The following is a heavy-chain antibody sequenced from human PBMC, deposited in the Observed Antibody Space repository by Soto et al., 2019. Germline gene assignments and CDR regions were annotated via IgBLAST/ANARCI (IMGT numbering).Heavy chain of an antibody. Sequence: ETLSLTCTVSGGSISSYYWTWIRQPPGKGLEWIGYIYYSGSTNYNPSLKSRVTISVDTSKNQFSLKLSSVTAADTAVYYCASDINLGGSARGQWFDPWGQGTLVDVSS. CDR2: IYYSGST. V-gene: IGHV4-59*01. J-gene: IGHJ5*02. CDR1: GGSISSYY. CDR3: ASDINLGGSARGQWFDP. D-gene: IGHD3-10*01.